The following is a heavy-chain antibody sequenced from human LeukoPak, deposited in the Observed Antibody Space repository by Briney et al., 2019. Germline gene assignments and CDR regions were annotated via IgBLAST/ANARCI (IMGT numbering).Heavy chain of an antibody. CDR3: ARGSYDSSDFEYFHH. V-gene: IGHV1-18*01. CDR1: GYTFTDYG. CDR2: ISTYNGDT. D-gene: IGHD3-22*01. J-gene: IGHJ1*01. Sequence: ASVKVSCKASGYTFTDYGISWVRQAPGQGLEWMGWISTYNGDTNFAQKFQGRVTMTTDTSTSTAYMELRSLTSDDTAVYYCARGSYDSSDFEYFHHWGQGTLVTVSS.